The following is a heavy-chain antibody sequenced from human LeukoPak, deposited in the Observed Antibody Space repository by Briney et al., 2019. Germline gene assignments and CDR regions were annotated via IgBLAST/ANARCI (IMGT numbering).Heavy chain of an antibody. D-gene: IGHD2-15*01. V-gene: IGHV1-24*01. Sequence: ASVKVSCKASGYTFTGYYMHWVRQAPGKGLEWMGGFDPEDGETVYAQKFQGRLTMTEDTSTDTAYMELSSLRSDDTAVYYCATDPVGYCSANGCYSVDYWGQGTLLTVSS. CDR2: FDPEDGET. CDR1: GYTFTGYY. J-gene: IGHJ4*02. CDR3: ATDPVGYCSANGCYSVDY.